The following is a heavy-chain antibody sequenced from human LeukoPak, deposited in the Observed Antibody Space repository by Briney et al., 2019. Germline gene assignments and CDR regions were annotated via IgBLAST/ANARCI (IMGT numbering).Heavy chain of an antibody. D-gene: IGHD3-10*01. J-gene: IGHJ6*02. CDR1: GGSISSYY. CDR2: IYYSGST. V-gene: IGHV4-59*08. CDR3: ARATRWFGELSPGHYGMDV. Sequence: SETLSLTCTVSGGSISSYYWSWIRQPPGKGLEWIGYIYYSGSTNYNPSLKSRVTISVDTSKNQFSLKLSSVTAADTAVYYCARATRWFGELSPGHYGMDVWGQGTTVTVSS.